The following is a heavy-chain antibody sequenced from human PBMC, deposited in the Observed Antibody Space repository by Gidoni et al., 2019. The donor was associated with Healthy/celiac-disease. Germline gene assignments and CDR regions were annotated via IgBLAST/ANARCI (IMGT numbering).Heavy chain of an antibody. CDR3: ARDGPYVEMATIWPPDYYYGMDV. CDR1: GFSLSNARMG. Sequence: QVTLKESGPVLVKPTETLTLTCTVSGFSLSNARMGVSWIRQPPGKALEWLAHIFSNDEKSYSTSLKSRLTISKDTSKSQVVLTMTNMDPVDTATYYCARDGPYVEMATIWPPDYYYGMDVWGQGTTVTVSS. D-gene: IGHD5-12*01. J-gene: IGHJ6*02. V-gene: IGHV2-26*01. CDR2: IFSNDEK.